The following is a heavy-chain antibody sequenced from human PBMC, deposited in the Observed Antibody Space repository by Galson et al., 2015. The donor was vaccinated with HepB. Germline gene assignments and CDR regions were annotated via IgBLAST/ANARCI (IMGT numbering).Heavy chain of an antibody. D-gene: IGHD6-19*01. CDR2: IEPDGSNT. CDR1: GFTFSNYW. Sequence: SLRLSCAASGFTFSNYWMHWVRQAPGKGLVWVSRIEPDGSNTFYADSVKGRFTISRDNAKNTLYLEMNSLRVEDTAVYYCARGHSDWYGFDNWGQGMLVTASS. V-gene: IGHV3-74*01. CDR3: ARGHSDWYGFDN. J-gene: IGHJ4*02.